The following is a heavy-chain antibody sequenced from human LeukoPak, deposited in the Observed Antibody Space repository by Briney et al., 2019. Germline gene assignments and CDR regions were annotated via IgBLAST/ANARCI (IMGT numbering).Heavy chain of an antibody. Sequence: PGGSLRLSCAASGFTFTNYAMNWVRQAPGKGLEWVSDISSSGAYIYYADSVKGRFAISRDDAKNSLYLQMSSLRAEDTAVYYCARDLHYYVAMDVWGQGTTVTVSS. V-gene: IGHV3-21*01. D-gene: IGHD3-10*02. CDR2: ISSSGAYI. CDR3: ARDLHYYVAMDV. CDR1: GFTFTNYA. J-gene: IGHJ6*02.